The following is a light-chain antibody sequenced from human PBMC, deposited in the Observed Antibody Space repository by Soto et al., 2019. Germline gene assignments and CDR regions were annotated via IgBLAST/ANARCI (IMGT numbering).Light chain of an antibody. CDR2: DAS. Sequence: DIQMTQSPSTLSASVGDSVTITCRASQSITIWLAWYQQKPGKAPKLLIYDASSLEGGVPSRFSGSGSGTEFTLTISSLQPEDFATYYCLQDYTYPWTFGQGTKVDIK. CDR3: LQDYTYPWT. CDR1: QSITIW. V-gene: IGKV1-5*01. J-gene: IGKJ1*01.